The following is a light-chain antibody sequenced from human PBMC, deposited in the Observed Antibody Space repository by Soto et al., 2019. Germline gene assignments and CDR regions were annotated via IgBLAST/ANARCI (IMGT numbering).Light chain of an antibody. Sequence: EIVLTQSPGTLSLSPGERATLSCRASQSVSSSYLAWYQQKPGQAPRLLIYGASSRATGIPDRFSGSGSGTDFTLTISRLEPEDCAVYYCEQYVSSPGTFGQGNKVEIK. V-gene: IGKV3-20*01. CDR1: QSVSSSY. CDR3: EQYVSSPGT. J-gene: IGKJ1*01. CDR2: GAS.